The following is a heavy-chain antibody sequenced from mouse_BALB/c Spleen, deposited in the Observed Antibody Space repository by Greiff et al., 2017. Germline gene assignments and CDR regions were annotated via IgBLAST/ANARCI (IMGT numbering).Heavy chain of an antibody. CDR3: ARSRDGYYVGY. V-gene: IGHV1-63*02. CDR1: GYTFTNYW. D-gene: IGHD2-3*01. J-gene: IGHJ2*01. CDR2: IYPGGGYT. Sequence: QVQLKESGAELVRPGTSVKISCKASGYTFTNYWLGWVKQRPGHGLEWIGDIYPGGGYTNYNEKFKGKATLTADTSSSTAYMQLSSLTSEDSAVYFCARSRDGYYVGYWGQGTTLTVSS.